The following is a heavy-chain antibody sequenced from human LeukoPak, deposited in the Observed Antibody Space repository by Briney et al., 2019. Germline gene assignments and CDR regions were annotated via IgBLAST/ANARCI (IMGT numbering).Heavy chain of an antibody. Sequence: PGGSLRLSCAASGFTFSSYAMHWVRQAPGKGLEWVAVISYDGSNKYYADSVKGRFTISRDNSKNTLYLQMNSLRAEDTAVYYCARDPSDILTGYYKEYVPYYFDYWGQGTLVTVSS. D-gene: IGHD3-9*01. V-gene: IGHV3-30*04. CDR3: ARDPSDILTGYYKEYVPYYFDY. CDR2: ISYDGSNK. J-gene: IGHJ4*02. CDR1: GFTFSSYA.